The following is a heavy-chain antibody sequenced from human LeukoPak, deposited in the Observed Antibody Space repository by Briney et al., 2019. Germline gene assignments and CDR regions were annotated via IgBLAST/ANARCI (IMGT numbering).Heavy chain of an antibody. Sequence: GGSLRLSCAASGFTFSSYSMNWVRQAPGKGLEWVSSISSSSSYIYYADSVKGRFTISRDNAKNSLYLQMNSLRAEDTAVYYCARGAGGSSSWFDYSGQGTLVSVSS. D-gene: IGHD6-13*01. V-gene: IGHV3-21*01. CDR3: ARGAGGSSSWFDY. J-gene: IGHJ4*02. CDR1: GFTFSSYS. CDR2: ISSSSSYI.